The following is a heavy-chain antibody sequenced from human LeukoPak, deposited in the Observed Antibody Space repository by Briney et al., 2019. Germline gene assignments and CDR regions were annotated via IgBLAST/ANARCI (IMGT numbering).Heavy chain of an antibody. Sequence: GGSPRLSCAASGFTVSSNYMSWVRQAPGKGLEWVSVIYSGDNTDYADSVKGRFTISRDNSKNTLYLQMNSLRAEDTAVYYCASSISCLVRGQGTLVTVSS. D-gene: IGHD2-15*01. CDR3: ASSISCLV. J-gene: IGHJ4*02. CDR1: GFTVSSNY. CDR2: IYSGDNT. V-gene: IGHV3-53*01.